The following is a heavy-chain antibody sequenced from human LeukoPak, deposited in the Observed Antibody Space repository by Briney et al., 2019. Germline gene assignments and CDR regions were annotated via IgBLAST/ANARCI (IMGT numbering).Heavy chain of an antibody. CDR2: IYYSGST. V-gene: IGHV4-59*01. D-gene: IGHD6-6*01. CDR3: ARLSSLANIAARGRTWFDT. J-gene: IGHJ5*02. CDR1: GGSINNSY. Sequence: SETLSLTCTVSGGSINNSYWTWIRQPPGKGLEWIGHIYYSGSTNYSPSLKSRVTISVDTSKNQFSLKLSSVTAADTAVYYCARLSSLANIAARGRTWFDTWGQGTLVTVSS.